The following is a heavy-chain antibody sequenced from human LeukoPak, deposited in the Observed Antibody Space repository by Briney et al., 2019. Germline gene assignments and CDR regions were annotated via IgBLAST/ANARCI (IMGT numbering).Heavy chain of an antibody. CDR2: ISYDGSNK. CDR3: ARDRGAFDI. Sequence: GGSLRLSCAASGFTFSSYAMHWVRQAPGKGLEWVAVISYDGSNKYYADSVKGRFTISRDNPKNTLYLQMNSLSAEDTAVYYCARDRGAFDIWGQGTMVTVSS. J-gene: IGHJ3*02. D-gene: IGHD3-10*01. CDR1: GFTFSSYA. V-gene: IGHV3-30*01.